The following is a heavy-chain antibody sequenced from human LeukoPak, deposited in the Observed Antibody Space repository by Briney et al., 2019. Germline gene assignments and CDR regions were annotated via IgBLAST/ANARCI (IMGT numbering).Heavy chain of an antibody. CDR1: GFTFRTSA. D-gene: IGHD3-22*01. CDR3: AAQVNYHDSTVWDP. J-gene: IGHJ5*02. CDR2: IVVGSGNT. Sequence: GASVKVSCKASGFTFRTSAVHWVRQARGQRLEWIGWIVVGSGNTNYAQKFQERVTISRDMSTSTAYMELSSLRSEDTAVYYCAAQVNYHDSTVWDPWGQGTLVTVSS. V-gene: IGHV1-58*01.